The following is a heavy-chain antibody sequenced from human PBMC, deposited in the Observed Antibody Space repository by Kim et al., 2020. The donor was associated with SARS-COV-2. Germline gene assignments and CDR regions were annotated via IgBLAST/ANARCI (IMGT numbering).Heavy chain of an antibody. V-gene: IGHV3-23*01. Sequence: SGKGRLTISRDNYKNTLYLQMNSLRAEDTAVYYCAKETDIVVVPAATLDVWGQGTTVTVSS. J-gene: IGHJ6*02. D-gene: IGHD2-2*01. CDR3: AKETDIVVVPAATLDV.